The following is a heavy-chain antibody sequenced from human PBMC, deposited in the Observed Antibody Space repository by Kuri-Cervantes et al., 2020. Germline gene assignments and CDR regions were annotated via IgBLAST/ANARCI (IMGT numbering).Heavy chain of an antibody. V-gene: IGHV3-7*01. J-gene: IGHJ4*02. Sequence: GESLKISCTASGFTFGDYAMSWFRQAPGKGLEWVANIKQDGSEKYYVDSVKGRFTISRDNAKNSLYLQMNSLRAEDTAVYYCARTGYFDYWGQGTMVTVSS. CDR1: GFTFGDYA. CDR3: ARTGYFDY. CDR2: IKQDGSEK.